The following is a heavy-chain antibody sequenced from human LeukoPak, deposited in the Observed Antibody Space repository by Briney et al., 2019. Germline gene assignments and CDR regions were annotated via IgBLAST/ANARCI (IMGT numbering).Heavy chain of an antibody. CDR3: ARDFLGYCSGGSCYYYYGMDV. CDR2: ISYDGSNK. J-gene: IGHJ6*02. CDR1: GFTFSSYA. V-gene: IGHV3-30-3*01. Sequence: GGSLRLSCAASGFTFSSYAMHWVRQAPGKGLEWVAVISYDGSNKYYADSVKGRFTISSDNSKNTLYLQMNSLRAEDTAVYYCARDFLGYCSGGSCYYYYGMDVWGQGTTVTVSS. D-gene: IGHD2-15*01.